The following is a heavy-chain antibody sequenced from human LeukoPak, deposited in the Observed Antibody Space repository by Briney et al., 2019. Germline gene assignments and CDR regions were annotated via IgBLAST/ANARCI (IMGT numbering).Heavy chain of an antibody. CDR3: ARDRRGSYDYYYMDV. CDR1: GGSLRRYY. D-gene: IGHD1-26*01. J-gene: IGHJ6*03. V-gene: IGHV4-59*01. Sequence: PSETLSLTRTVSGGSLRRYYWSWIRQPPGKGLECIGYIYYSGSTNYNPSLKSRVTISVDTSKNPFSLKLSSVTAADTAVYYCARDRRGSYDYYYMDVWGKGTTVTVSS. CDR2: IYYSGST.